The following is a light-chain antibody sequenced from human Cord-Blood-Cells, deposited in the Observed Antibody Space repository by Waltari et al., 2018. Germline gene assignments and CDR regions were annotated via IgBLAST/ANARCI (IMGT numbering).Light chain of an antibody. CDR2: AAS. CDR3: RHANSLPLT. J-gene: IGKJ4*01. V-gene: IGKV1-12*01. CDR1: QGISSW. Sequence: DIQMTQSPSSVPASVGARVTITCRSSQGISSWLAWYQQKPGTAPKLLIYAASSLQSGVPSRFSCSGSGTAVTLTISSLHPEDFATCYCRHANSLPLTFGGGYKVEIK.